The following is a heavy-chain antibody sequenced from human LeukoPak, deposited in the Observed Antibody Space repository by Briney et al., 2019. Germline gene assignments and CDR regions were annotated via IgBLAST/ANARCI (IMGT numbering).Heavy chain of an antibody. CDR2: ISGSGGST. J-gene: IGHJ4*02. CDR3: AKVSGMIAVAGHFDC. CDR1: GFTFASYA. Sequence: GGSLRLSCAASGFTFASYAMTWVRQAPGKGLEWVSTISGSGGSTDFADSVKGRFTISRDKSKNTLYLQMKSLRAEDTAVYYCAKVSGMIAVAGHFDCWGLGTLVTVSS. V-gene: IGHV3-23*01. D-gene: IGHD6-19*01.